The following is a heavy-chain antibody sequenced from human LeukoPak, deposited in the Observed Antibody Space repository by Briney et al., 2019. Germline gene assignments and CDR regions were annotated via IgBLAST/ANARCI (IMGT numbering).Heavy chain of an antibody. Sequence: PSETLSLTCDPYGSSFSAYYWTCHHQPPGKGLELIGVNNHSAITNYNPSLKSRVTISVDTSKNQFSLKLSSVPAADTAVYYCALLITIIGVSAFDIWGQGTIVTVSS. V-gene: IGHV4-34*01. CDR3: ALLITIIGVSAFDI. J-gene: IGHJ3*02. D-gene: IGHD3-22*01. CDR2: NNHSAIT. CDR1: GSSFSAYY.